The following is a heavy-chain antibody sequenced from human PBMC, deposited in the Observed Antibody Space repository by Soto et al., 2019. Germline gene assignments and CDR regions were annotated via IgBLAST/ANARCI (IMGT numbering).Heavy chain of an antibody. V-gene: IGHV3-30-3*01. CDR1: GFTFSSYA. D-gene: IGHD3-3*01. CDR3: ARVRNFWSGYYYYYYGMDV. CDR2: ISYDGSNK. J-gene: IGHJ6*02. Sequence: PGGSLRLSCAASGFTFSSYAMHWVRQAPGKGLEWVAVISYDGSNKYYADSVKGRFTISRDNSKNTLYLQMNSLRAEDTAVYYCARVRNFWSGYYYYYYGMDVWGQGITVTVSS.